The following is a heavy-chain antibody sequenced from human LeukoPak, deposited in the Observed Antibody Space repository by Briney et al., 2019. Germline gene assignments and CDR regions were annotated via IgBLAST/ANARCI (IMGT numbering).Heavy chain of an antibody. Sequence: GGSLRLSCAASGFTFSSYSMNWVRQAPGKGLEWVSSISSSSSYIYYADSVKGRFTISRDNAKNSLYLQMNSLRAEDTAVYYCARAQEQQAGVYYFDYWGQGTLVTVSS. J-gene: IGHJ4*02. V-gene: IGHV3-21*01. D-gene: IGHD6-13*01. CDR1: GFTFSSYS. CDR3: ARAQEQQAGVYYFDY. CDR2: ISSSSSYI.